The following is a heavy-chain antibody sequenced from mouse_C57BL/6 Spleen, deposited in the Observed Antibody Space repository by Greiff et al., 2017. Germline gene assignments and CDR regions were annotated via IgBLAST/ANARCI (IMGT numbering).Heavy chain of an antibody. Sequence: VQLQQPGAELVRPGSSVKLSCKASGYTFTSYWMHWVKQRPIQGLEWIGNIDPSDSETHYNQKFKDKATLTVDKSSSTAYMQLSSLTSEDSAVYYGARRDYEYDDGGAWFAYWGQGTLVTVSA. V-gene: IGHV1-52*01. CDR2: IDPSDSET. D-gene: IGHD2-4*01. CDR1: GYTFTSYW. CDR3: ARRDYEYDDGGAWFAY. J-gene: IGHJ3*01.